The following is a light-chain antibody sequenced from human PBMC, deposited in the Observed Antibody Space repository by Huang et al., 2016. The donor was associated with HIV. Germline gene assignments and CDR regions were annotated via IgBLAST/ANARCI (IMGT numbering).Light chain of an antibody. V-gene: IGKV1-9*01. CDR1: QGISTY. CDR3: QQLNNYPLT. CDR2: TAS. J-gene: IGKJ4*01. Sequence: IQLTQSPSSLSASVGDRVTITCRASQGISTYLAWYQQKPGQAPNLLIYTASTLQTGVPSRFSGSGSGTDFTLTISSLQPEDFATYYCQQLNNYPLTFGGGTKVEIK.